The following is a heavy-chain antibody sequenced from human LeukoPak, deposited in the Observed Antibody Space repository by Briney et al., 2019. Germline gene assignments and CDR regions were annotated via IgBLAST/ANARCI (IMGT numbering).Heavy chain of an antibody. D-gene: IGHD2-2*01. Sequence: GSVKVSCKASGYTFTGYYMHWVRQAPGQGLEWMGWINPNSGGTNYAQKLQGRVTMTTDTSTSTAYMELRSLRSDDTAVYYCARVAAIVGVPAAENWGQGTLVTVSS. V-gene: IGHV1-2*02. J-gene: IGHJ4*02. CDR1: GYTFTGYY. CDR3: ARVAAIVGVPAAEN. CDR2: INPNSGGT.